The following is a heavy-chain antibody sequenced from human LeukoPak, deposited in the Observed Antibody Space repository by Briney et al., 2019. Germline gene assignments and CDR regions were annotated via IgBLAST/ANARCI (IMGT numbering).Heavy chain of an antibody. V-gene: IGHV3-9*01. Sequence: SLRLSCAASGFTFSSFAMTWVRHAPGKGLEWVSRIGWNGRSIHYADSVKGRFTISRDNAKKSLYLQMNSLRVEDTALYYCAKDSDYFGSGSYYNFWDVWGQGTTVIVSS. CDR3: AKDSDYFGSGSYYNFWDV. CDR1: GFTFSSFA. J-gene: IGHJ6*02. D-gene: IGHD3-10*01. CDR2: IGWNGRSI.